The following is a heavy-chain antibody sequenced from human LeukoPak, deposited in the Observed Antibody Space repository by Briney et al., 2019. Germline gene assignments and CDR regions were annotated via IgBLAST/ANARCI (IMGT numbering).Heavy chain of an antibody. CDR3: AMYGDYNYFDY. J-gene: IGHJ4*02. D-gene: IGHD4-17*01. CDR1: GGSVSDYY. Sequence: SETLSLTCTVSGGSVSDYYWSWIRQPAGKGLEWIGRIYTSGSTNYNPSLKSRVTMSVDTSKNQFSLKLRSVTAADTAVYYCAMYGDYNYFDYWGQGTLVTVSS. CDR2: IYTSGST. V-gene: IGHV4-4*07.